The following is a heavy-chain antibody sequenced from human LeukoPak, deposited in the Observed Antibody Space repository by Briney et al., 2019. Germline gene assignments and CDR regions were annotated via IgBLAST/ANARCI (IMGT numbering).Heavy chain of an antibody. V-gene: IGHV5-51*01. J-gene: IGHJ4*02. D-gene: IGHD1-26*01. Sequence: PGESLKISCKGSGYSFTNYWIAWVRQMPGKGLEWMGIIYPGDSGTKYSPSFQGQVTISADKSINTAYLQWSSLKASDTAMYFCARHRITDGADYWGQGTLVTVSS. CDR3: ARHRITDGADY. CDR1: GYSFTNYW. CDR2: IYPGDSGT.